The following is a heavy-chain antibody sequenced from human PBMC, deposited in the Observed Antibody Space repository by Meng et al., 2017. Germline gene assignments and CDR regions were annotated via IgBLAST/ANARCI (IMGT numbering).Heavy chain of an antibody. Sequence: GESMKISCAASGFTFSSYAMSWVRQAPGKGLEWVSAISGSGGSTYYADSVKGRFTISRDNSKNTLYLQMNSLRAEDTAVYYCASPYSSKDVWGQGTTVTVSS. CDR2: ISGSGGST. CDR1: GFTFSSYA. J-gene: IGHJ6*02. V-gene: IGHV3-23*01. CDR3: ASPYSSKDV. D-gene: IGHD6-13*01.